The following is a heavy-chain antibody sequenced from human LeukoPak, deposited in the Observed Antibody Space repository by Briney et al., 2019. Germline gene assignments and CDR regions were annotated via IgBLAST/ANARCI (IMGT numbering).Heavy chain of an antibody. CDR2: IPYDGSNK. CDR1: GFTFSSYA. V-gene: IGHV3-30*04. CDR3: ARGYMTTVTTTRSDYFDY. D-gene: IGHD4-17*01. J-gene: IGHJ4*02. Sequence: PGGSLRLSCAASGFTFSSYAMHWVRQAPGKGLEWVAVIPYDGSNKYYADSVKGRFTISRDNSKNTLYLQMNSLRAEDTAVYYCARGYMTTVTTTRSDYFDYWGQGTLVTVSS.